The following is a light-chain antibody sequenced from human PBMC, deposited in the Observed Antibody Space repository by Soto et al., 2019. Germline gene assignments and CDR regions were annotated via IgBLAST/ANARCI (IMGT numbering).Light chain of an antibody. J-gene: IGLJ2*01. V-gene: IGLV2-23*02. CDR3: CSYAGSSTVV. Sequence: QSVLTQPASVSGSPGQSITISCTGTSSDVGSYNLVSWYQQHPGKAHKLMIYEVSKRPSGVSNRFSGSKSGNTASLTISGLQAEDEADYYCCSYAGSSTVVFGGGTKVTVL. CDR2: EVS. CDR1: SSDVGSYNL.